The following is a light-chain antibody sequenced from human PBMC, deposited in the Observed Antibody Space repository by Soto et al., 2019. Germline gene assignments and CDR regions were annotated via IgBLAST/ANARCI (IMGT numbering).Light chain of an antibody. Sequence: EIVLTQSPGTLSLSPGERATLSCRASQSVSSSYLAWYQQKPGQAPRLLIYGASSRATGIPDRFSGSGSGTDFTLTISRLEPEDFAVYYCQQYGSSFGQGTKVEL. V-gene: IGKV3-20*01. CDR2: GAS. CDR3: QQYGSS. CDR1: QSVSSSY. J-gene: IGKJ1*01.